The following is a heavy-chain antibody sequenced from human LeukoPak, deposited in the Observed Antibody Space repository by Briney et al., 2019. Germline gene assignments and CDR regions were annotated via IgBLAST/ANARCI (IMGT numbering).Heavy chain of an antibody. Sequence: SETLSLTCTVSGGSISSSSYYWGWIRQPPGKGLEWIGSIYYSGSTYYNPSLKSRVTISVDTSKNQFSLKLRSVTAADTAVYYCARVGGITMIVVLITDAFDIWGQGTMVTISS. J-gene: IGHJ3*02. CDR1: GGSISSSSYY. D-gene: IGHD3-22*01. CDR2: IYYSGST. V-gene: IGHV4-39*07. CDR3: ARVGGITMIVVLITDAFDI.